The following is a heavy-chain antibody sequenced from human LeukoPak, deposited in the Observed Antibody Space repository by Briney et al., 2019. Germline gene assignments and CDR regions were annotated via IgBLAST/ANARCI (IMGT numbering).Heavy chain of an antibody. Sequence: PGGSLRLSCAASGFTFSGYGMSWVRQAPGKGLEWLSAISGNSDRTYYADSVRGRFTISGDNSKNTLYMQINTLRVEDTAVYYCAKDRLGAILYFDYWGQGAFLTVSS. CDR1: GFTFSGYG. V-gene: IGHV3-23*01. D-gene: IGHD1-26*01. J-gene: IGHJ4*02. CDR2: ISGNSDRT. CDR3: AKDRLGAILYFDY.